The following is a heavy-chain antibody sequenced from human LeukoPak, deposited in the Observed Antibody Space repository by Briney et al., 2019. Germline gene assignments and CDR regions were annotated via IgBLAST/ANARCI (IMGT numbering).Heavy chain of an antibody. V-gene: IGHV1-46*01. CDR2: INPSGGST. CDR3: ARDEQGIAARPGWFDP. CDR1: GYTFTSYY. Sequence: GASVEVSCKASGYTFTSYYMHWVRQAPGQGLEWMGIINPSGGSTSYAQKFQGRVTMTRDMSTSTVYMELSSLRSEDTAVYYCARDEQGIAARPGWFDPWGQGTLVTVSS. J-gene: IGHJ5*02. D-gene: IGHD6-6*01.